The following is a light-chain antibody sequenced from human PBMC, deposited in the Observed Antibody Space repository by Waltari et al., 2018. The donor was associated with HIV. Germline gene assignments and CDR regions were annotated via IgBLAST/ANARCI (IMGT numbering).Light chain of an antibody. V-gene: IGLV8-61*01. CDR1: SGSVSTSSF. CDR3: VLYMGSGTWV. J-gene: IGLJ3*02. Sequence: QPVVTPEPSFSVSPGGTVTPTCGLSSGSVSTSSFTSWYHQTPGQAPRTLIYSTNTRSSGVPDRFSGSILGNKAALTITGAQADDESDYYCVLYMGSGTWVFGGGTKLTVL. CDR2: STN.